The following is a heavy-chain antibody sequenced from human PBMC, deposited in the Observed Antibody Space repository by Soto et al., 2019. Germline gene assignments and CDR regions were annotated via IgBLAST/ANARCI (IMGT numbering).Heavy chain of an antibody. Sequence: GGSLRLSCAASGFTFSGYSMNWVRQAPGKGLEWVSSISSSSSYIYYADSVKGRFTISRDNAKNSLYLQMNSLRAEDTAVYYCASIDIVLMVYANDAFDIWGQGTMVTVSS. CDR1: GFTFSGYS. V-gene: IGHV3-21*01. D-gene: IGHD2-8*01. CDR2: ISSSSSYI. CDR3: ASIDIVLMVYANDAFDI. J-gene: IGHJ3*02.